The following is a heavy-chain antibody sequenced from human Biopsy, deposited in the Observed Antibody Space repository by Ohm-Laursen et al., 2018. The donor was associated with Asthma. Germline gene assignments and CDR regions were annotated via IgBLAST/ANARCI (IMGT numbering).Heavy chain of an antibody. CDR1: GYPFTSFD. Sequence: ASVKVSCKASGYPFTSFDLNWVRLAAGQGLEWMGWMNPRSGVTNFAPKFRGRISMTRDASISTAYLEMSSLRSDDTALYLCAATGYSGYYYRTWGRGTLVTVSS. CDR2: MNPRSGVT. J-gene: IGHJ5*02. V-gene: IGHV1-8*02. D-gene: IGHD5-12*01. CDR3: AATGYSGYYYRT.